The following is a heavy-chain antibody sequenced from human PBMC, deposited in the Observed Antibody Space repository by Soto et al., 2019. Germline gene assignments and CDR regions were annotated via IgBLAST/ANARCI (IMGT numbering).Heavy chain of an antibody. CDR1: GYSFVSYW. J-gene: IGHJ4*02. CDR2: IYPGDSDT. CDR3: ARTDCYEIEY. Sequence: GESLKISCQASGYSFVSYWIEWVRQMPGTGLEWMGIIYPGDSDTTYSPSLPGQVTMSAEKSITTAYPQWSSLKAPDTPMYYFARTDCYEIEYWGQGTLVTVS. V-gene: IGHV5-51*01. D-gene: IGHD2-21*02.